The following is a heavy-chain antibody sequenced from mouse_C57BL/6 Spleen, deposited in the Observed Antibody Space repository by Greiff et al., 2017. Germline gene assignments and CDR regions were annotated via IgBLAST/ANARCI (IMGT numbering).Heavy chain of an antibody. Sequence: QVQLKQPGAELVMPGASVKLSCKASGYTFTRYWMHWVKPRPGQGLEWIGEIDPSDSYTNYNHKFKGKSTLTVDKSSSTAYMQLSSLTSEDSAVYYCARLDDYQFAYWGQGTLVTVSA. CDR2: IDPSDSYT. D-gene: IGHD2-4*01. J-gene: IGHJ3*01. CDR1: GYTFTRYW. V-gene: IGHV1-69*01. CDR3: ARLDDYQFAY.